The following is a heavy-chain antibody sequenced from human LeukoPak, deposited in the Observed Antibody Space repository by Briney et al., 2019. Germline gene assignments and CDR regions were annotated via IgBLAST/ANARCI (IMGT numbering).Heavy chain of an antibody. CDR2: IYYSGST. CDR3: AGFNRGGIAAY. CDR1: GASISSYY. J-gene: IGHJ4*02. D-gene: IGHD6-13*01. V-gene: IGHV4-59*01. Sequence: SQTLSLTCTVYGASISSYYWSWIRQPPGKGLGWIGYIYYSGSTNYNLSLKSRVTISVDTSKNQFSLKLSSVTAADTAVYYCAGFNRGGIAAYWGQGTLVTVSS.